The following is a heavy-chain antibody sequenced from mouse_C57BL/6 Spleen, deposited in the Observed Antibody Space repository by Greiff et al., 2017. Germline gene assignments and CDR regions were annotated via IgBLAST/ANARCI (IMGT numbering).Heavy chain of an antibody. V-gene: IGHV1-69*01. D-gene: IGHD1-1*01. J-gene: IGHJ4*01. CDR2: IDPSDSYT. Sequence: VQLHQPGAELVMPGASVKLSCKASGYTFTSYWMHWVKQRPGQGLEWIGEIDPSDSYTNYNQKFKGKSTLTVDKSSSTAYMQLSSLTSEDSAVYYCARGYGSSYNAMDYWGQGTSVTVSS. CDR3: ARGYGSSYNAMDY. CDR1: GYTFTSYW.